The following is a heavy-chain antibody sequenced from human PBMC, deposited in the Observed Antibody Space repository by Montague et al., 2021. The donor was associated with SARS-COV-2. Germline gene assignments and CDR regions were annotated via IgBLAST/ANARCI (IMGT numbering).Heavy chain of an antibody. CDR1: GGSISNYH. CDR3: ARQLRVRRTWQVGDYNHYGMDV. D-gene: IGHD3-10*01. CDR2: IYYSGNT. V-gene: IGHV4-59*08. Sequence: SETLSLTCTVSGGSISNYHWNWIRQPPGKGLEWIAYIYYSGNTNXNPSLQSRVTISVDTSRNQFSLRLTSVTAADTAVYYCARQLRVRRTWQVGDYNHYGMDVWGRGTTVSVSS. J-gene: IGHJ6*02.